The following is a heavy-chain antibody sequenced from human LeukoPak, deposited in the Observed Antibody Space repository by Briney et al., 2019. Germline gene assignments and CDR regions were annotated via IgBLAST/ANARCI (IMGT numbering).Heavy chain of an antibody. CDR3: TRVGIAVAATGYYYMDV. CDR2: IRSKAYGGTT. Sequence: PGRSLRLSCTASGFTFGDYAMSWVRQAPGKGLEWVGFIRSKAYGGTTEYAASVKGRFTISRDDSNSIAYLQMNSLKTEDTAVYYCTRVGIAVAATGYYYMDVWGKGTTVTVSS. CDR1: GFTFGDYA. V-gene: IGHV3-49*04. D-gene: IGHD6-19*01. J-gene: IGHJ6*03.